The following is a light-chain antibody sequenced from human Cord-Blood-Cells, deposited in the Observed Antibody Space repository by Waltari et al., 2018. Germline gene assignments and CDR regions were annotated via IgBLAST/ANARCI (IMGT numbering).Light chain of an antibody. J-gene: IGLJ2*01. CDR3: NSRDSSGNHLV. CDR2: GKN. Sequence: SSELTQDPAVSVALGQTVRITCQGDSLRSYYASWYQQKPGQAPVLVLYGKNNRPSGIPDRFSGSSSGNTASVTITGAQAEDEADYYCNSRDSSGNHLVFGGRTKLTVL. CDR1: SLRSYY. V-gene: IGLV3-19*01.